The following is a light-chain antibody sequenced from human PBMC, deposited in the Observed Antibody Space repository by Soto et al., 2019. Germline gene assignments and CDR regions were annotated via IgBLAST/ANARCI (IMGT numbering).Light chain of an antibody. V-gene: IGLV2-14*01. CDR3: SSYTSSSTFYV. J-gene: IGLJ1*01. CDR2: DVS. CDR1: SSDVGGYNY. Sequence: QSALTQPASVSGSPGQSITISCTGTSSDVGGYNYVSWYQQHPGKAPKLMIYDVSNRPSGVSNRFSGSKSGNTASLTISGLQAEDEADYYCSSYTSSSTFYVSVTGTKVTVL.